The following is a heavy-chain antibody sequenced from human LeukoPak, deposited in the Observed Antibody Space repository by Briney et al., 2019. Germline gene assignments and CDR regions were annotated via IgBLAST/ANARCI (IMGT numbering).Heavy chain of an antibody. V-gene: IGHV3-9*01. Sequence: GGSLRLSCAASGFTFDDYAMHWVRQAPGKCLDWVSGISWNSGSIGYADSVKGRFTISRDNAKNSLYLQMNSLRAEDTAVYYCARDRGSGSYLSAFDIWGQGTMVTVSS. CDR1: GFTFDDYA. CDR3: ARDRGSGSYLSAFDI. CDR2: ISWNSGSI. D-gene: IGHD1-26*01. J-gene: IGHJ3*02.